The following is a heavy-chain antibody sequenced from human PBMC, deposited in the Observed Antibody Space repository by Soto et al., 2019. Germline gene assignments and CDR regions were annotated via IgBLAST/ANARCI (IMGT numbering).Heavy chain of an antibody. CDR1: GYSISSGYY. D-gene: IGHD3-22*01. V-gene: IGHV4-38-2*01. Sequence: PSETLSLTCAVSGYSISSGYYWGWIRQPPGKGLEWIGSIYHSGSTYYNPSLKSRVTISVDTSKNQFSLKLSSVTAADTAVYYCARVGAYDSSGYYYLLPGAYYFDYWRQGTLVTVSS. CDR2: IYHSGST. CDR3: ARVGAYDSSGYYYLLPGAYYFDY. J-gene: IGHJ4*02.